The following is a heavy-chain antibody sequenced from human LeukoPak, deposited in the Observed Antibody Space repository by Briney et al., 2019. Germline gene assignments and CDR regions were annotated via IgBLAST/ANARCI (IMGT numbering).Heavy chain of an antibody. J-gene: IGHJ4*02. V-gene: IGHV3-30*03. CDR3: ALSSSWYGGFFDY. CDR1: GFTFSSYW. CDR2: ISYDGSNK. Sequence: GGSLRLSCAASGFTFSSYWMSWVRQAPGKGLEWVAVISYDGSNKYYADSVKGRFTISRDNSKNTLYLQMNSLRAEDTAVYYCALSSSWYGGFFDYWGQGTLVTVSS. D-gene: IGHD6-13*01.